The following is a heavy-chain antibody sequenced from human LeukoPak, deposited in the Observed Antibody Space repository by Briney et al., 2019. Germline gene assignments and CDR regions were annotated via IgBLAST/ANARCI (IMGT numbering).Heavy chain of an antibody. D-gene: IGHD3-9*01. J-gene: IGHJ4*02. CDR3: ARAEGGYDILTGYFPDY. Sequence: ASVKVSFKASGYTFTIYAMHWVRQAPGQRGEWMGWINAGNDNTKYSQKFQGRVTITRDTSASTVYMELNSLRSEDTAVYYCARAEGGYDILTGYFPDYWGQGTLVTVSS. CDR1: GYTFTIYA. V-gene: IGHV1-3*01. CDR2: INAGNDNT.